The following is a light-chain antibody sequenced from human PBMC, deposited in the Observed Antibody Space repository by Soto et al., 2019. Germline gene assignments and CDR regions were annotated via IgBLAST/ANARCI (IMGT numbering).Light chain of an antibody. CDR2: DAS. V-gene: IGKV1-5*02. CDR1: QSISSW. Sequence: DIQMTQSPSTLSASVGDRVTIICRASQSISSWLAWYQQKPGKAPKLLIYDASSLESGVPSRFSGSGSGTEFTLTISSLQPDDFATYYCQQYNSYPTFGQGTKLEIK. J-gene: IGKJ2*01. CDR3: QQYNSYPT.